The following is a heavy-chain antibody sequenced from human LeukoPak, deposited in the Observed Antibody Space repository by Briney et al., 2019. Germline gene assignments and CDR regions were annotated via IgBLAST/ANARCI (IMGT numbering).Heavy chain of an antibody. CDR3: AKDTGNYDFWSGYYGYFDY. J-gene: IGHJ4*02. CDR1: GFTFSSYA. D-gene: IGHD3-3*01. V-gene: IGHV3-23*01. CDR2: ISGSGGST. Sequence: GGSLRLSCAASGFTFSSYAMSWVRQAPGKGLEWVSAISGSGGSTYYADSVKGRFTISRDNSKNTLYLQMSSLRAEDTAVYYCAKDTGNYDFWSGYYGYFDYWGQGTLVTVSS.